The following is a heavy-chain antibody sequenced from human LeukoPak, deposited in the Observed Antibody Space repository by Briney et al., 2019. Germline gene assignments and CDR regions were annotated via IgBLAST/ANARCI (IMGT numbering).Heavy chain of an antibody. CDR3: ARVRRNYDILTGYYTYYFDY. CDR2: IYYSGST. J-gene: IGHJ4*02. Sequence: SETLSLTCTVSGGSISSYYWSWIRQPPGKGLEWIGYIYYSGSTNYNPSLKSRVTISVDTSKNQFSLKLSSVTAADPAVYYFARVRRNYDILTGYYTYYFDYWGQGTLVTVSS. V-gene: IGHV4-59*01. D-gene: IGHD3-9*01. CDR1: GGSISSYY.